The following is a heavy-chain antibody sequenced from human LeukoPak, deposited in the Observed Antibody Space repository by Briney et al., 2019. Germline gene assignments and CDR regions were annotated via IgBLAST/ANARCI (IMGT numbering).Heavy chain of an antibody. J-gene: IGHJ6*02. CDR1: GFSFSNYW. D-gene: IGHD5-18*01. V-gene: IGHV3-74*01. CDR3: ARDKIQLWSGDYYYGMDV. Sequence: GGSLRLSCAASGFSFSNYWMHWVRQAPGKGLVWVSRISSDGSDTIYADSVKGRFTMSRDNAKNTLYLQMNSLRAEDTAVYYCARDKIQLWSGDYYYGMDVWGQGTTVTVSS. CDR2: ISSDGSDT.